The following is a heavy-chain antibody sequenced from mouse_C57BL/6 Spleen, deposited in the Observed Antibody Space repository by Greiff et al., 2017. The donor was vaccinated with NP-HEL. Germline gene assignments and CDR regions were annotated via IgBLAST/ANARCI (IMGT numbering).Heavy chain of an antibody. V-gene: IGHV1-61*01. J-gene: IGHJ4*01. Sequence: VQLQQPGAELVRPGSSVKLSCKASGYTFTSYWMDWVKQRPGQGLEWIGNIYPSDSATHYNQKFTDKATLTVDKSSIPAYMQLSSLTSEDSAVYYGARNSNYQYYYAMYYWGQGASVTVSS. CDR3: ARNSNYQYYYAMYY. CDR1: GYTFTSYW. D-gene: IGHD2-5*01. CDR2: IYPSDSAT.